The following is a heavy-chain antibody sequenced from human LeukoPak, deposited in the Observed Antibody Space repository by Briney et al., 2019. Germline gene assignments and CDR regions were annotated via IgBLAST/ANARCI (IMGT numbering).Heavy chain of an antibody. V-gene: IGHV1-2*02. CDR2: INPNIGGT. D-gene: IGHD2-15*01. CDR1: GYTFTGYY. CDR3: ARDRQGGRPFDY. J-gene: IGHJ4*02. Sequence: ASVKVSCKASGYTFTGYYMHWVRQAPGQGLEWMGWINPNIGGTNYAQKFQGRVNMTRAMSTSTVYMELSSLRSEDTAVYYCARDRQGGRPFDYWGQGTLVTVSS.